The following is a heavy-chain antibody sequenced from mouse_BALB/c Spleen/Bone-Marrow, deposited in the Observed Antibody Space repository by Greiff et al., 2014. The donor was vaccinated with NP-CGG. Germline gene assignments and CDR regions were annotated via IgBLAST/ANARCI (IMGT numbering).Heavy chain of an antibody. V-gene: IGHV5-12*02. D-gene: IGHD2-3*01. CDR2: ICNGGGST. CDR3: ARPLCDGYYVAY. Sequence: EVQLEQSGGGLVQPGGSLKLSCATSGFTFSDYYMYWVRQTPEKRLEWVAYICNGGGSTYYPDTVKGRFTISRDNAKNTLYLQMSRLKSEDTAMYYCARPLCDGYYVAYWGQGTLVTVSA. J-gene: IGHJ3*01. CDR1: GFTFSDYY.